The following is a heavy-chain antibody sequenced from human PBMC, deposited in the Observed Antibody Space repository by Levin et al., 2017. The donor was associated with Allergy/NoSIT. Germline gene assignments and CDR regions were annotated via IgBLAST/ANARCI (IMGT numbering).Heavy chain of an antibody. CDR1: GFTFGDYA. CDR3: TRDPQLLYGLPRNSFDY. D-gene: IGHD2-2*02. V-gene: IGHV3-49*03. Sequence: GGSLRLSCTASGFTFGDYAMSWFRQAPGKGLEWVGFIRSKAYGGTTEYAASVKGRFTISRDDSKSIAYLQMNSLKTEDTAVYYCTRDPQLLYGLPRNSFDYLGQGTLVTVSS. J-gene: IGHJ4*02. CDR2: IRSKAYGGTT.